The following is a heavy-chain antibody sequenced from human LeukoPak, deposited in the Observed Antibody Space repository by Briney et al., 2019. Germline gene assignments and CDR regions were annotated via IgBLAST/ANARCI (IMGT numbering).Heavy chain of an antibody. CDR2: SYYSGST. J-gene: IGHJ3*02. D-gene: IGHD3-22*01. V-gene: IGHV4-39*01. CDR3: ARHRMYYYDSSGRGVADAFDI. Sequence: SETLSLTCTVSGGPISSSSYYWGWIRQPPGKGLEWIGSSYYSGSTYYNPSLKSRVTISVDTSKNQFSLKLSSVTAADTAVYYCARHRMYYYDSSGRGVADAFDIWGQGTMVTVSS. CDR1: GGPISSSSYY.